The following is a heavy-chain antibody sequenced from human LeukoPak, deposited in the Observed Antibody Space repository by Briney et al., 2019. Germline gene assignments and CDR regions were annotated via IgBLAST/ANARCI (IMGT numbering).Heavy chain of an antibody. V-gene: IGHV4-4*07. D-gene: IGHD4-17*01. CDR2: VYTSGST. J-gene: IGHJ4*02. CDR1: EGSTRGFE. CDR3: ASDYGDTEL. Sequence: SETLSLTCVDIEGSTRGFEGSWSREPARPGLEWMGCVYTSGSTKYNPSLEDRVTMSVDTSKNQFSMKLSSVTAADTAVYYCASDYGDTELWGQGTLVNVSS.